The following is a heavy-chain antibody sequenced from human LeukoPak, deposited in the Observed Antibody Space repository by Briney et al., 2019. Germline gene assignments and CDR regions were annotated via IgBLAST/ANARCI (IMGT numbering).Heavy chain of an antibody. D-gene: IGHD5-12*01. CDR3: ARNENSGWGYFDY. CDR2: ISGSGGST. Sequence: GGSLRLSCAASGFTFSSYAMSWVRQAPGKGLEWVSAISGSGGSTYYADSVKGRFTISRDNSKNTLYLQMNSLRAEDTAVYYCARNENSGWGYFDYWGQGTLVTVSS. J-gene: IGHJ4*02. CDR1: GFTFSSYA. V-gene: IGHV3-23*01.